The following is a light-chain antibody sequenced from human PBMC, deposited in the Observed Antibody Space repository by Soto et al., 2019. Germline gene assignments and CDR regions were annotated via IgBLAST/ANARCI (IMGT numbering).Light chain of an antibody. V-gene: IGKV3-15*01. CDR1: QSVSSN. Sequence: EIVMTQSPATLSVSPGERATLSCRASQSVSSNLAWYQQKPGQAPRLLIYGASTRATGIPARFSGSGSGTEFTLTISSRQSADFAVYYCQQYNNWPPTWTFGQGTKVEIK. CDR3: QQYNNWPPTWT. CDR2: GAS. J-gene: IGKJ1*01.